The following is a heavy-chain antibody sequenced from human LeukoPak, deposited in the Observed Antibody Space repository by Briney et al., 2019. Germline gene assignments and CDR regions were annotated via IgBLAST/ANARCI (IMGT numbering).Heavy chain of an antibody. CDR3: ARARLPGWELLGANYYGMDV. CDR1: GFTFSSYS. J-gene: IGHJ6*02. CDR2: ISSSSSYI. Sequence: GGSLRLSCAASGFTFSSYSMTWVRQAPGKGLEWVSSISSSSSYIYYADSVKGRFTISRDNAKNSLYLQMNSLSAEDTAVYYCARARLPGWELLGANYYGMDVWGQGTTVTVSS. V-gene: IGHV3-21*01. D-gene: IGHD1-26*01.